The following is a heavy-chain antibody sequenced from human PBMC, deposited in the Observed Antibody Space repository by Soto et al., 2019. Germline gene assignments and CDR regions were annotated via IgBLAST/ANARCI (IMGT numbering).Heavy chain of an antibody. J-gene: IGHJ4*02. V-gene: IGHV4-34*01. CDR1: GGSFSGYY. CDR3: ARAAREGFDY. Sequence: QVQLQQWGAGLLKPSETLSLTCAVYGGSFSGYYWSWIRQPPGKGLEWIGEINHSGSTNYNPSLKRRVTISVDTSKNQFSLKLSSVTAADTAVYYWARAAREGFDYWGQGTLVTVSS. CDR2: INHSGST.